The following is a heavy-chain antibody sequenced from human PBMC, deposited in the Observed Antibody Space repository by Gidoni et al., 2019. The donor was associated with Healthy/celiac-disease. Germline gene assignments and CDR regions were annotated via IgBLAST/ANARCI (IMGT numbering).Heavy chain of an antibody. Sequence: EVQLLESGGGLLQPGGSLRLSCAASGFTFSSYAMSWGRQAPGKGLEWGPSISGSGGSTSYADSVKGRFTISRDNSKNTLYLQMNSLRAEDTAVYYCAKDSYDILTGYLSYGMDVWGQGTTVTVSS. CDR1: GFTFSSYA. D-gene: IGHD3-9*01. V-gene: IGHV3-23*01. J-gene: IGHJ6*02. CDR2: ISGSGGST. CDR3: AKDSYDILTGYLSYGMDV.